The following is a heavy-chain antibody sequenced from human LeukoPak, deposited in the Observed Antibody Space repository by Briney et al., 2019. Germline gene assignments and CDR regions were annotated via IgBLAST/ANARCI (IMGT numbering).Heavy chain of an antibody. V-gene: IGHV6-1*01. Sequence: SQTLSLTCAISGDSVTSKNGAWNWIRQSPSRGLEWLGRTYYRSKWYDEYADSVKGRVTISPDTSKNQFSLHVYSVTPEDPGVNFCARDLRTRGLETFDFWGQGTLGTVS. J-gene: IGHJ4*02. CDR3: ARDLRTRGLETFDF. CDR2: TYYRSKWYD. D-gene: IGHD1-1*01. CDR1: GDSVTSKNGA.